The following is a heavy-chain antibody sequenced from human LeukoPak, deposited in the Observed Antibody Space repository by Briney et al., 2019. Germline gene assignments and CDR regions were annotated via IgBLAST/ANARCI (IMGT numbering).Heavy chain of an antibody. CDR2: INPNSGGT. V-gene: IGHV1-2*04. Sequence: ASVKVSCKASRYTFTGYYMHWVRQAPGQGLEWMGWINPNSGGTNYAQKFQGWVTMTRDTSISTAYMELSRLRSDDTAVYYCARESTIAAAGSYWYFDLWGRGTLVTVSS. CDR1: RYTFTGYY. J-gene: IGHJ2*01. D-gene: IGHD6-13*01. CDR3: ARESTIAAAGSYWYFDL.